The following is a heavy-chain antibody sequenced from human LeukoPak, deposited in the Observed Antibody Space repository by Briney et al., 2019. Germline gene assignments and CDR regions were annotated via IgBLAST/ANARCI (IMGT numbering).Heavy chain of an antibody. CDR2: INGDGGRT. CDR1: GFTFSNSA. CDR3: AATVATATPEVDY. J-gene: IGHJ4*02. D-gene: IGHD5-12*01. V-gene: IGHV3-23*01. Sequence: GGSLRLSCAASGFTFSNSAMTWVRQAPGKGLDWVSAINGDGGRTYHADSVKGRFTISRDNSKNTLYLQMNSLRAEDTAVYYCAATVATATPEVDYWGQGALVTVSS.